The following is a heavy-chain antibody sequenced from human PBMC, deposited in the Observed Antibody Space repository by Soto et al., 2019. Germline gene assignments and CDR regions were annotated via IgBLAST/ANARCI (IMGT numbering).Heavy chain of an antibody. CDR1: GGSISSYY. Sequence: SETLSLTCTVSGGSISSYYWSWIRQPPGKGLEWIGYIYYSGSTNYNPSLKSRVTISVDTSKNQFSLKLSSVTAADTAVYYCARGELWFGELGNGGYYYYGMGVWGQGTTVTVSS. J-gene: IGHJ6*02. V-gene: IGHV4-59*01. D-gene: IGHD3-10*01. CDR2: IYYSGST. CDR3: ARGELWFGELGNGGYYYYGMGV.